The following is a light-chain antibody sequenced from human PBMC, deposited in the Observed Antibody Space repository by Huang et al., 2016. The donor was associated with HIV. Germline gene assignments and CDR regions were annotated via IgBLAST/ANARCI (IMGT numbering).Light chain of an antibody. V-gene: IGKV3-15*01. CDR3: QQYNNWPPIT. CDR1: PIVSSN. CDR2: GAS. Sequence: EIVMTQSPVTLSVSPGERATLSCRASPIVSSNLAWYQQNPGQAPRLLIYGASTRATGVPARFSGSGSGTEFTLTISSLQSEDFALYYCQQYNNWPPITFGQGTRLEIK. J-gene: IGKJ5*01.